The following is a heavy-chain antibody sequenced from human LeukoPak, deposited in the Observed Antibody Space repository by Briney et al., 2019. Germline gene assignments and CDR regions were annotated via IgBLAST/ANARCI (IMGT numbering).Heavy chain of an antibody. CDR2: IRYDGSNK. Sequence: GGSLRLSCAASGFTFSPYGMNWVRQAPGKGLEWVAFIRYDGSNKYYADSVKGRFTISRDNAKNSLYLQMNSLRAEDTAVYYCARGGMIVVVITVDYWGQGTLVTVSS. V-gene: IGHV3-30*02. J-gene: IGHJ4*02. CDR1: GFTFSPYG. CDR3: ARGGMIVVVITVDY. D-gene: IGHD3-22*01.